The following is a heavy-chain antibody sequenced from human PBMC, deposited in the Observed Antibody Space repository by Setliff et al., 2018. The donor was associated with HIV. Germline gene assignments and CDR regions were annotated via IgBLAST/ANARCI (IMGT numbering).Heavy chain of an antibody. J-gene: IGHJ6*03. V-gene: IGHV1-69*13. CDR3: ARDDYYYDSSDWGDYYYYYMDV. CDR1: GGTFSNYA. CDR2: IIPIFGTA. D-gene: IGHD3-22*01. Sequence: ASVKVSCKASGGTFSNYAISWVRQAPGQGLEWMGGIIPIFGTANYAQRFQGRVTINADESTSTAYMELRSLRSEDTAVYYCARDDYYYDSSDWGDYYYYYMDVWGKGTTVTVSS.